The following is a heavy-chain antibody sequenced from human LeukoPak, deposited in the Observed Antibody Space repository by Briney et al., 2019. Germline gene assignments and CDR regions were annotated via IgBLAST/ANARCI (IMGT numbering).Heavy chain of an antibody. V-gene: IGHV4-39*07. J-gene: IGHJ5*02. Sequence: KSSETLSLTCTVSGGSISSSSYYWGWIRQPPGKGLEWIGNIYYSGSTYYNPSLKSRVTISVDTSKNQFSLKLSSVTAADTAVYYCARAHGYSYGYGTPFDPWGQGTLVTVSS. D-gene: IGHD5-18*01. CDR3: ARAHGYSYGYGTPFDP. CDR1: GGSISSSSYY. CDR2: IYYSGST.